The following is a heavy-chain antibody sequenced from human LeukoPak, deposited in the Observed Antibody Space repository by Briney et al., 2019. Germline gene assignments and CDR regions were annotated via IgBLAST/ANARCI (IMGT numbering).Heavy chain of an antibody. CDR2: VYFSGST. V-gene: IGHV4-59*01. J-gene: IGHJ4*02. CDR1: GGSIGTYF. D-gene: IGHD3-10*01. Sequence: SETLSLTCTVSGGSIGTYFWSWIRQSPGKGLEWLGNVYFSGSTNYNPSLKSRVTISVDTSNNQFSLKLTSVTAADTAVYYCAREAMAVGFARLPIFNYWGQGTLVTVSS. CDR3: AREAMAVGFARLPIFNY.